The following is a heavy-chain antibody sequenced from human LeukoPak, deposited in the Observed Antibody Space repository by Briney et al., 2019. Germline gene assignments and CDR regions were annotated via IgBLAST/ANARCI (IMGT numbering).Heavy chain of an antibody. CDR1: GFTFSSYA. CDR3: ARTGSGYNSYYFDY. J-gene: IGHJ4*02. D-gene: IGHD5-24*01. Sequence: GGSLRLSCAASGFTFSSYAIHWVRQAPGRGLEYVSDISRNGDSTYFGRSVKGRFTISRDDSKNTLYLQMGSLRAEDMAVYYCARTGSGYNSYYFDYWGQGTLVTVSS. V-gene: IGHV3-64*01. CDR2: ISRNGDST.